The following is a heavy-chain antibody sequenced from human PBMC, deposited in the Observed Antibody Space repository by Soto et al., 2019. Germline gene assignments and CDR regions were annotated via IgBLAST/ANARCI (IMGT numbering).Heavy chain of an antibody. J-gene: IGHJ4*02. V-gene: IGHV1-18*01. Sequence: QLQLVQSGAEAKKPGASVKVSCKASGYTFPTSTISWVRQAPGQGLEWMGWIKAYSGNTNYAQKLQGRVTMTTDTSTNTAYMELRSLTTVDTAIYYCAIADSGDVDYWGQGTLVTVSS. CDR1: GYTFPTST. CDR2: IKAYSGNT. CDR3: AIADSGDVDY. D-gene: IGHD4-17*01.